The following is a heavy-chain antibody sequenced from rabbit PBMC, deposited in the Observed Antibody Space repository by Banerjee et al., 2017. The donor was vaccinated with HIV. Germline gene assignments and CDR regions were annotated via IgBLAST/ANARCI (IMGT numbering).Heavy chain of an antibody. Sequence: QSLEESGGDLVKPGASLTLTCTASGFTLSSYWMCWVRQAPGKGLEWIGYIDPVFGSTYYASWVNGRFTISSHNAQNSVDLQMNSLTAADTATYFCVRDLAGVIGWNFGLWGPGTLVTVS. CDR1: GFTLSSYW. CDR3: VRDLAGVIGWNFGL. J-gene: IGHJ4*01. CDR2: IDPVFGST. V-gene: IGHV1S7*01. D-gene: IGHD4-1*01.